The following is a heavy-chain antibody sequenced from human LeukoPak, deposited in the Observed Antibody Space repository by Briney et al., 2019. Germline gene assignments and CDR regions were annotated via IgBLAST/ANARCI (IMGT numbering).Heavy chain of an antibody. Sequence: ASVKVSCKASVYTFNHYFINWGRQVPGQGLEWVGWISPHSHTTHYAEKVQGRVTMTTDTSTTTVYMELRSLRPDDTAVYFCARGHTMYYWGQGTPVTVSS. CDR3: ARGHTMYY. V-gene: IGHV1-18*01. CDR1: VYTFNHYF. J-gene: IGHJ4*02. CDR2: ISPHSHTT. D-gene: IGHD3-10*02.